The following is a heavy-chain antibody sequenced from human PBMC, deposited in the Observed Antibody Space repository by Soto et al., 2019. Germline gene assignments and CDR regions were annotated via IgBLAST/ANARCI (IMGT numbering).Heavy chain of an antibody. D-gene: IGHD6-13*01. CDR3: ARVGPSQKGIAAAEDY. CDR1: GYRFTDYA. CDR2: MNAGVGNT. J-gene: IGHJ4*02. V-gene: IGHV1-3*01. Sequence: ASVKVSCKASGYRFTDYALHCVRQAPGQRLEWMGWMNAGVGNTLYSQKFQGRITITTDTSASTAYMELSSLRSEDTAVYYCARVGPSQKGIAAAEDYWGQGTLVTVSS.